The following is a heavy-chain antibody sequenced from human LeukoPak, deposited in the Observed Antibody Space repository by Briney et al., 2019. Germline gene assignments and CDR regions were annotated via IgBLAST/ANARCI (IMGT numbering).Heavy chain of an antibody. V-gene: IGHV4-39*01. J-gene: IGHJ3*02. CDR3: ASLYYYDSSGYYYFVDSPHAFDI. CDR2: IYHSGST. CDR1: GGSISSSSYY. Sequence: SETLSLTCTVSGGSISSSSYYWGWIRQPPGKGLEWIGSIYHSGSTYYNPSLKSRVTISVDTSKNQFTLKLSSVTAADTAVYYCASLYYYDSSGYYYFVDSPHAFDIWGQGTMVTVSS. D-gene: IGHD3-22*01.